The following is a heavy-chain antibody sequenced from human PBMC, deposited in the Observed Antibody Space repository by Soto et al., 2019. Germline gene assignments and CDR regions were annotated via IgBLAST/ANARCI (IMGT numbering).Heavy chain of an antibody. D-gene: IGHD6-13*01. CDR1: GGSISSYY. CDR3: ARAGIAAASIYYYYGMDV. Sequence: SETLSLTCTVSGGSISSYYWSWIRQPPGKGLEWIGYIYYSGSTNYNPSLKSRVTISVDTSKNQFSLKLSSVTAADTAVYYCARAGIAAASIYYYYGMDVWGQGTTVTVSS. J-gene: IGHJ6*02. CDR2: IYYSGST. V-gene: IGHV4-59*01.